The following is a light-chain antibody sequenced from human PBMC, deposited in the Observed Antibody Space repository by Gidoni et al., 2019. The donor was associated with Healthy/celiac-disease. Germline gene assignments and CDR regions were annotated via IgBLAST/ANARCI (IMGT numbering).Light chain of an antibody. V-gene: IGLV1-40*01. J-gene: IGLJ1*01. CDR1: RSNIGAGYD. CDR2: GNS. Sequence: QSVLTQPPSVSGAPGQRVTISCTGSRSNIGAGYDVHWYQQLPGTAPKLLIYGNSNRPSGVPDRFSGSKSGTSASLAITGLQAEDEADYYCQSYDSSLSGYVFGTGTNVTVL. CDR3: QSYDSSLSGYV.